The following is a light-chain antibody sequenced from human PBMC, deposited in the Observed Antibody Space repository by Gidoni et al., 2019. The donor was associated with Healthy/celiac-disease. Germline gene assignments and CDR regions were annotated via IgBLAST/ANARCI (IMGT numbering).Light chain of an antibody. V-gene: IGKV3-20*01. CDR1: SVSSSY. CDR3: QQYGSSPRLT. CDR2: GAF. J-gene: IGKJ4*01. Sequence: SVSSSYLAWYQQKPGQAPRLLIYGAFSRATGIPDRFSGSGSGTDFTLTISRLEPEDFAVYYCQQYGSSPRLTFGGGTKVEIK.